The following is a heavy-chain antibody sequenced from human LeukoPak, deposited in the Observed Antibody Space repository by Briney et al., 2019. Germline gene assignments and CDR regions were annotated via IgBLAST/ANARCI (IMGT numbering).Heavy chain of an antibody. CDR1: GFTFSRHG. CDR2: ISNDGSRK. J-gene: IGHJ4*02. D-gene: IGHD1-26*01. CDR3: AKGGKWDVTPFDY. V-gene: IGHV3-30*18. Sequence: GGSLRLSCAPSGFTFSRHGMHWVRQAPGKGLEWVAIISNDGSRKYYAHSVEGRFTISRDNSKNTLYLQVNSLRAEDTAVYYCAKGGKWDVTPFDYWGQGTLVTVSS.